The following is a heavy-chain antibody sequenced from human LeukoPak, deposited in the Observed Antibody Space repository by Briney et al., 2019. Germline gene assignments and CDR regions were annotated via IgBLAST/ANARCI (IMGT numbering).Heavy chain of an antibody. D-gene: IGHD3-10*01. J-gene: IGHJ4*02. CDR3: AKLRAGFGEPVLDY. V-gene: IGHV3-23*01. Sequence: AGGSLRLSCAASGFTFSSYAMSWVRQAPGKGLEWVSAISGSGGSTYYADSVKGRFTISRDNSKNTLYLQMNSLRAEDTAVYYCAKLRAGFGEPVLDYWGQGTLVTVSS. CDR1: GFTFSSYA. CDR2: ISGSGGST.